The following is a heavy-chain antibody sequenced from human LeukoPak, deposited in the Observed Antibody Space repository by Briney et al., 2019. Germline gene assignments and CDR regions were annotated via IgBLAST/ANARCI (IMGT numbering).Heavy chain of an antibody. J-gene: IGHJ4*02. V-gene: IGHV3-23*01. CDR3: AKGPRASGWTYFDY. CDR1: GFTFSSYA. CDR2: ISGSGGST. Sequence: GGSLRLSCAASGFTFSSYAMSWVRQAPGKGLEWVSVISGSGGSTYSAESVKGRFTISRDNSKNTLYLQMNSLRVEDTAVYYCAKGPRASGWTYFDYWGQGTLVTVSS. D-gene: IGHD6-19*01.